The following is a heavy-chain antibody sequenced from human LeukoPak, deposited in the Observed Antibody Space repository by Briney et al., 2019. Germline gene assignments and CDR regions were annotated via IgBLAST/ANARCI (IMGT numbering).Heavy chain of an antibody. CDR2: ISYDVSNK. V-gene: IGHV3-30*18. CDR1: GFTFNTYG. Sequence: VGTLRLSCAASGFTFNTYGMHCVRQAPAKGLEWVAVISYDVSNKYKADSVKVRFTISRDNSKNTLYLQMNSLRAEDTAVYYRAKPPNIIDYYFDYWGQGTLVTVSS. J-gene: IGHJ4*02. D-gene: IGHD2/OR15-2a*01. CDR3: AKPPNIIDYYFDY.